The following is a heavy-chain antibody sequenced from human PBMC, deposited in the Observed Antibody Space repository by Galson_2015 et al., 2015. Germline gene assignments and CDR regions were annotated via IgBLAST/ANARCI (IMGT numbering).Heavy chain of an antibody. CDR3: ARESDARYYYGMDV. V-gene: IGHV7-4-1*02. CDR2: ISTNTGNP. J-gene: IGHJ6*02. Sequence: SVKVSCKASGYTFTSYAMNWVRQAPGQGLEWMGWISTNTGNPTYAQGFTGRFVFSLDTSVSTAYLQISSLKAEDTAVYYCARESDARYYYGMDVWGQGTTVTVSS. CDR1: GYTFTSYA.